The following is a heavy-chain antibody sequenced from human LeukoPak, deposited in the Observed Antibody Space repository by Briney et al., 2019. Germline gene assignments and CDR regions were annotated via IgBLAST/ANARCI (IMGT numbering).Heavy chain of an antibody. D-gene: IGHD3-10*01. J-gene: IGHJ6*03. Sequence: ASVKVSCKASGGTFSSYAISWVRQAPGQGLEWMGRIIPILGIANYAQKFQGRVTITTDESTSTAYMELSSLRSEDTAVYYCATLGYGSGSYYVENYYYYYMDVWGKGTTVTVSS. V-gene: IGHV1-69*04. CDR3: ATLGYGSGSYYVENYYYYYMDV. CDR2: IIPILGIA. CDR1: GGTFSSYA.